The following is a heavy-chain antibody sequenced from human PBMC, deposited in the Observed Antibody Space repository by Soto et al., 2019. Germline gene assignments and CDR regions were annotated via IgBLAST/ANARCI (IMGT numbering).Heavy chain of an antibody. CDR1: GFTFSGSA. CDR2: IRSKANSYAT. V-gene: IGHV3-73*01. Sequence: PGGSLRLSCAASGFTFSGSAMHWVRQASGKGLEWVGRIRSKANSYATAYAASVKGRFTISRDDSKNTAYLQMNSLKTEDTAVYYCTSPGVTMVRGPSSDFDYWGQGTLVTVS. D-gene: IGHD3-10*01. J-gene: IGHJ4*02. CDR3: TSPGVTMVRGPSSDFDY.